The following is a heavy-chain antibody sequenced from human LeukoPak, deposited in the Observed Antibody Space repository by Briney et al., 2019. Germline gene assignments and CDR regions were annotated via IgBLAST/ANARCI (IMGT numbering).Heavy chain of an antibody. Sequence: GGSLRLSCAAPGFNVSDNYMTWVRQAPGKGLGLVSVFYNNGYTYYADSVKGRFTISTDHSKNTVYLQMNTFKAEGNAVHYCAKESPSAGLEYWGQGTLVTVSS. CDR1: GFNVSDNY. D-gene: IGHD3-3*01. CDR3: AKESPSAGLEY. J-gene: IGHJ4*02. CDR2: FYNNGYT. V-gene: IGHV3-53*01.